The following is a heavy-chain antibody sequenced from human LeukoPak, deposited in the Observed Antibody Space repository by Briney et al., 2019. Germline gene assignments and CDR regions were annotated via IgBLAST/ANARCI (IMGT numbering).Heavy chain of an antibody. CDR1: GGTFSNYV. CDR3: GRNEEGFGESLID. CDR2: IIAIVDIT. J-gene: IGHJ4*02. V-gene: IGHV1-69*04. D-gene: IGHD3-10*01. Sequence: GASVKVSCKASGGTFSNYVISWVRQAPGQGLEWMGRIIAIVDITNYAENYQDRVTFSADKSTNTVYMHLNSLRSDDTAVYFCGRNEEGFGESLIDWGQGTLVTVSS.